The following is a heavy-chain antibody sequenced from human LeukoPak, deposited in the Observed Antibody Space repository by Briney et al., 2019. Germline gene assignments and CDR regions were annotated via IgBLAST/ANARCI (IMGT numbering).Heavy chain of an antibody. CDR2: SSGSSSDI. CDR3: AKGAGRNGGI. CDR1: GSTFSDSY. Sequence: GGSLTLSCAASGSTFSDSYMSWIRQAPGKWLEWLSYSSGSSSDISYAGSVKGRITISRDNAKKSLYMQINSLRAEDTAVYDCAKGAGRNGGIWGQGILVTVSS. D-gene: IGHD5-24*01. J-gene: IGHJ4*02. V-gene: IGHV3-11*04.